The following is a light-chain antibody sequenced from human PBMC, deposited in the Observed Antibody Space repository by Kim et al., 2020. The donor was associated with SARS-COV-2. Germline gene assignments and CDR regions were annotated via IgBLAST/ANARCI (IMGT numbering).Light chain of an antibody. CDR2: FNMEGSH. CDR1: SGKSTHA. Sequence: INPSCPLGSGKSTHAIAGHQQQPEKGPRYLLIFNMEGSHTTGDGIPDRFSGSSFGAERYLTTARLQSDDEADYYCQTWDTGIQKVFGGGTQLTVL. J-gene: IGLJ3*02. V-gene: IGLV4-69*01. CDR3: QTWDTGIQKV.